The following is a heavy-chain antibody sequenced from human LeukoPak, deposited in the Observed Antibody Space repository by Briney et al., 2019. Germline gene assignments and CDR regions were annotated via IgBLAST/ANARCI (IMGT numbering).Heavy chain of an antibody. D-gene: IGHD6-19*01. CDR2: IGGSDGST. CDR1: GFTFSSYA. V-gene: IGHV3-23*01. J-gene: IGHJ4*02. Sequence: GGSLRLSCAASGFTFSSYAMSWVRQAPERGLEWVSTIGGSDGSTDYADSVKGRFTISRDNFKNTLYLQMKSLRADDTAIYYCAREPGYSIGWGIDNWGQGTLVTVSS. CDR3: AREPGYSIGWGIDN.